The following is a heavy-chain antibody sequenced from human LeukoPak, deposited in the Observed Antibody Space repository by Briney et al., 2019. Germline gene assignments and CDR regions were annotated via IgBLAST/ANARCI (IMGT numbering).Heavy chain of an antibody. CDR1: GVSISSYY. Sequence: SETLSLTCTVSGVSISSYYWSWVRQPPGKGLEWIGHISDSGDTNYNPSLKSRVTISVDTSKKQFSLKLSSVTAADTAVYYCARDGGRGYSSGWYFDFWGQGALVTVSS. CDR2: ISDSGDT. V-gene: IGHV4-59*01. CDR3: ARDGGRGYSSGWYFDF. D-gene: IGHD6-19*01. J-gene: IGHJ4*02.